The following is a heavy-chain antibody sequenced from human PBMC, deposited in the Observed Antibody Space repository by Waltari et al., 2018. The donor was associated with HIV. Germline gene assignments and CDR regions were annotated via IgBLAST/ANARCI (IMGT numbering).Heavy chain of an antibody. J-gene: IGHJ2*01. CDR3: ARHDDYGDYLPHWYFDL. Sequence: QLQLQESGPGLVKPSETLSLTCTVSGGSISSSSYYWGWIRQPPGKGLEWIGRIYYSGSTDSNPSLKSRVTISVDTSKNQFSLKLSSVTAADTAVYYCARHDDYGDYLPHWYFDLWGRGTLVTVSS. CDR1: GGSISSSSYY. D-gene: IGHD4-17*01. CDR2: IYYSGST. V-gene: IGHV4-39*01.